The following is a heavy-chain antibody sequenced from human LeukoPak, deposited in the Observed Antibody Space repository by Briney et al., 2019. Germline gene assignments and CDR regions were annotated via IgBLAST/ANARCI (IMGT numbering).Heavy chain of an antibody. J-gene: IGHJ2*01. CDR2: IGANGCDT. CDR3: VTKTTVTYYWYFDL. V-gene: IGHV3-23*01. Sequence: GGSLRLSCAASGFTFAVSPMSWVRQAPGKGLEWVSAIGANGCDTYYADSVKGRFTMSRHNSQNTLYLQMDSLRAEDTAVYYCVTKTTVTYYWYFDLWGRGALVTVSS. D-gene: IGHD4-17*01. CDR1: GFTFAVSP.